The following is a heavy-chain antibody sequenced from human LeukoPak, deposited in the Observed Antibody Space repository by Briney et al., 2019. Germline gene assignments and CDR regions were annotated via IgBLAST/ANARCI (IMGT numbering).Heavy chain of an antibody. V-gene: IGHV4-34*01. CDR2: INHSGST. CDR3: ARGHLDIVVVPAAIRFDY. J-gene: IGHJ4*02. Sequence: SETLSLTCTVSGGSISSYYWSWIRQPPGKGLEWIGEINHSGSTNYNPSLKSRVTISVDTSKNQFSLKLSSVTAADTAVYYCARGHLDIVVVPAAIRFDYWGQGTLVTVSS. D-gene: IGHD2-2*02. CDR1: GGSISSYY.